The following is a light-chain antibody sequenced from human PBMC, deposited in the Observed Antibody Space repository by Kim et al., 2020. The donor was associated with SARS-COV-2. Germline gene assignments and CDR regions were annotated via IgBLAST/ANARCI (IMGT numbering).Light chain of an antibody. CDR3: QQYET. Sequence: EIVLTQSPGTLSLSPGERATLSCRASQSVNTNYLVWYQQKPGQAPRLLISGTSTRATGIPDRFSGSGSGTDFTLTISRLEPEDFAVYYCQQYETFGQGTKLEI. V-gene: IGKV3-20*01. CDR1: QSVNTNY. J-gene: IGKJ2*01. CDR2: GTS.